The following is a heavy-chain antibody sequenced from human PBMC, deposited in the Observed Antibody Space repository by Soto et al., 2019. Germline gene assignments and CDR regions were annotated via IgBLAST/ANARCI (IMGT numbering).Heavy chain of an antibody. CDR1: GDSVSSNSAA. V-gene: IGHV6-1*01. CDR2: TYYRSKWYN. D-gene: IGHD3-10*01. CDR3: ARGLWFGESNWFDP. Sequence: SQTLSLTCAISGDSVSSNSAAWNCIIHSPSRGLEWLGRTYYRSKWYNDYAVSVKSRITINPDTSKNQFSLQLNSVTPEDTAVYYCARGLWFGESNWFDPWGQGTLVTVSS. J-gene: IGHJ5*02.